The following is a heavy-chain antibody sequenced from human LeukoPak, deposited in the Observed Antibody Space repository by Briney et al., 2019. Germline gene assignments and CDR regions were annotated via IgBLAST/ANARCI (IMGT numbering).Heavy chain of an antibody. D-gene: IGHD5-24*01. CDR2: IYSGGST. Sequence: SGGSLRLSCAASGFTFSSYEMNWVRQAPGKGLEWVSVIYSGGSTYYEDSVKGRFTISRDNSKNTLYLQMNSLRAEDTAVYYCARGKVEMATIHPSFDYWGQGTLVSVSS. CDR3: ARGKVEMATIHPSFDY. J-gene: IGHJ4*02. V-gene: IGHV3-66*01. CDR1: GFTFSSYE.